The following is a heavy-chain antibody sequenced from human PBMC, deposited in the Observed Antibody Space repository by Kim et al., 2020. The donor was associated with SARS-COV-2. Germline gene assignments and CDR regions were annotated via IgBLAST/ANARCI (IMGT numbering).Heavy chain of an antibody. J-gene: IGHJ4*02. V-gene: IGHV1-69*04. D-gene: IGHD6-13*01. CDR2: IIPILGIA. CDR1: GGTFSSYA. Sequence: SVKVSCKASGGTFSSYAISWVRQAPGQGLEWMGRIIPILGIAKYAQKFQGRVTITADKSTSTAYMELSSLRSEDTAVYYCAYRYSSSWYDDYWGQGTLV. CDR3: AYRYSSSWYDDY.